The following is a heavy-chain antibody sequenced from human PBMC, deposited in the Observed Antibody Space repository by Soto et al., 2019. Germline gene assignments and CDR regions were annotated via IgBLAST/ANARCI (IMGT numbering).Heavy chain of an antibody. CDR1: GFSLTTSGVG. J-gene: IGHJ4*02. Sequence: QITLKESGPTVVKPTETLTLTCTFSGFSLTTSGVGVGWVRQSPGKAPEWLALIYWDDDKRYSTSLKSRLTITNDTSKNQVVLTMANVDPADTATYYCAHRVLRTVFGLVTTTAIYFDFWGQGTPVVVSS. V-gene: IGHV2-5*02. CDR3: AHRVLRTVFGLVTTTAIYFDF. D-gene: IGHD3-3*01. CDR2: IYWDDDK.